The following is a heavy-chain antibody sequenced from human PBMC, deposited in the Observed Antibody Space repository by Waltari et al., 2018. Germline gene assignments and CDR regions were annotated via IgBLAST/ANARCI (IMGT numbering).Heavy chain of an antibody. Sequence: QVQLVQSGAEVKKPGSSVKVSCKASGGTFSSYAISWVRQAPGQGLEWMGGISPIFGTANYAQKFQGRGTMTADESTSTAYRELSSLRSEDTAVYYCAREVEQLVLKGWFDPWGQGTLVTVSS. CDR1: GGTFSSYA. D-gene: IGHD6-6*01. CDR3: AREVEQLVLKGWFDP. J-gene: IGHJ5*02. CDR2: ISPIFGTA. V-gene: IGHV1-69*01.